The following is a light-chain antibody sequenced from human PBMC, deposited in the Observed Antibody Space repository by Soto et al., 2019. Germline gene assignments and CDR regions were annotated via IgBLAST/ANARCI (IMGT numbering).Light chain of an antibody. CDR2: DAS. V-gene: IGKV3-11*01. CDR3: QQRSNWPLT. J-gene: IGKJ4*01. CDR1: QTVNSY. Sequence: EIVLTQSPATLSLSPGERATLSCRASQTVNSYLAWYHQRPGQAPRLLIYDASNRATGVPARFSGSGSGTDFTLTISSLEPEDFALYYCQQRSNWPLTFGGGTKVEIK.